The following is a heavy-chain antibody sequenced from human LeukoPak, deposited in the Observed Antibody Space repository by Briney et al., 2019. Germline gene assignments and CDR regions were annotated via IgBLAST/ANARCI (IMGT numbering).Heavy chain of an antibody. Sequence: PGGSLRLSCAASGLTFSSYSMNWVRQAPGKGLEWVSSISSSSSYIYYADSVKGRFTISRDNAENSLYLQMNSLRAEDTAVYYCARDSSGAFDIWGQGTMVTVSS. J-gene: IGHJ3*02. CDR2: ISSSSSYI. CDR1: GLTFSSYS. D-gene: IGHD3-10*01. CDR3: ARDSSGAFDI. V-gene: IGHV3-21*01.